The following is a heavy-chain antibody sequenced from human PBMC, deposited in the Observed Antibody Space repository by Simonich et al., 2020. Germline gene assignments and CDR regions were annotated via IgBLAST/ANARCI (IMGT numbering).Heavy chain of an antibody. Sequence: QLQLQESGPGLVKPSETLSLTCTVSGGSISSSSYYWGWIRQPPGKGLELIGSIYYSGTTYYNPSLKSRVTISVDTSKNQFSLKLSSVTAADTAVYYCARWAYSSSYFDYWGQGTLVTVSS. D-gene: IGHD6-6*01. V-gene: IGHV4-39*01. CDR1: GGSISSSSYY. CDR3: ARWAYSSSYFDY. CDR2: IYYSGTT. J-gene: IGHJ4*02.